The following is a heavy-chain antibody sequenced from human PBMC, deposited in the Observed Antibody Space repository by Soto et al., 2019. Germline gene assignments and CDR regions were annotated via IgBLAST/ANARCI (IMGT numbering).Heavy chain of an antibody. J-gene: IGHJ4*02. CDR3: ARRPSYYDSSGYYRPHFDY. D-gene: IGHD3-22*01. Sequence: QVQLQESGPGLVKPSGTLSLTCAVSGGSISSSNWWSWVRQPPGKGLEWIGEIYHSGSTNYNPSLKSRVTISVDKSKTQFSLKLSSVTAADTAVYYCARRPSYYDSSGYYRPHFDYWGQGTLVTVSS. CDR1: GGSISSSNW. CDR2: IYHSGST. V-gene: IGHV4-4*02.